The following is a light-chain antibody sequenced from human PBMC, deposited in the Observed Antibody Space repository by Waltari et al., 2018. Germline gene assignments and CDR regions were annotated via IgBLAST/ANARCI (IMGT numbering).Light chain of an antibody. CDR3: QSYDSSLRGV. V-gene: IGLV1-40*01. CDR1: SSNIGAGSD. J-gene: IGLJ1*01. Sequence: QSVLTQPPSVSGAPGQRVTISCTGSSSNIGAGSDVHWYQQLPGTAPKPPIYGNNKRPAGVPDRFSASKSGTSASLAITGLQAEDEADYYCQSYDSSLRGVFGSGTKVTVL. CDR2: GNN.